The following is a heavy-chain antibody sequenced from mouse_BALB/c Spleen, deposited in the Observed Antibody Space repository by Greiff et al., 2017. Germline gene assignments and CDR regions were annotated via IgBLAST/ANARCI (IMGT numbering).Heavy chain of an antibody. CDR2: INSNGGST. CDR3: ARRGSPYAMDY. CDR1: GFTFSSYG. J-gene: IGHJ4*01. V-gene: IGHV5-6-3*01. Sequence: EVKLMESGGGLVQPGGSLKLSCAASGFTFSSYGMSWVRQTPDKRLELVATINSNGGSTYYPDSVKGRFTISRDNAKNTLYLQMSSLKSEDTAMYYCARRGSPYAMDYWGQGTSVTVSS. D-gene: IGHD1-1*02.